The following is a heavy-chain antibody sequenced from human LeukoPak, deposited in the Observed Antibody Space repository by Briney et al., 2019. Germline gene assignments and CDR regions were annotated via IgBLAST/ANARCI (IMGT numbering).Heavy chain of an antibody. CDR1: GGTFSSYA. V-gene: IGHV1-69*13. D-gene: IGHD3-10*01. J-gene: IGHJ4*02. CDR3: ARDSPFTMVRGVITD. CDR2: IIPIFGTA. Sequence: SVKVSCKASGGTFSSYAISWVRQAPGQGLEWMGGIIPIFGTANYAQKFQGRVTITADESTSTAYMELNSLRSEDTAVYYCARDSPFTMVRGVITDWGQGTLVTVSS.